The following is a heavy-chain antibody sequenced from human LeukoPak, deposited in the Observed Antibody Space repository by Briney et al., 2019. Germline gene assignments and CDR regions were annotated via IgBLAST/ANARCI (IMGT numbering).Heavy chain of an antibody. V-gene: IGHV1-69*05. CDR3: TVPPSYGGKTHAFDT. CDR2: IIPSFGTA. J-gene: IGHJ3*02. CDR1: GGTFSSYA. D-gene: IGHD5-18*01. Sequence: SVKVSCKASGGTFSSYAISWARQAPGQGLEWMGRIIPSFGTANYAQKFQGRVTITTDESTSTAYMELSSLRSEYTAVYYCTVPPSYGGKTHAFDTWGQGTMVTVSS.